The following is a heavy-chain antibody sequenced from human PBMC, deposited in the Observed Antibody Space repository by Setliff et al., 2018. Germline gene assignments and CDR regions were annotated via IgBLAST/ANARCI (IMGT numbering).Heavy chain of an antibody. CDR3: ARHFRSSKVQFLEYLTDYYFDS. CDR1: GGSISSSNYY. J-gene: IGHJ4*02. CDR2: IYHRGST. Sequence: KPSETLSLTCTVSGGSISSSNYYWGWIRQPPGKGLEWIGSIYHRGSTYYNPSLKSRVTISVDTSNNHFSLKLSSVTAADTAVYDCARHFRSSKVQFLEYLTDYYFDSWGQGTLVTVSS. D-gene: IGHD3-3*01. V-gene: IGHV4-39*01.